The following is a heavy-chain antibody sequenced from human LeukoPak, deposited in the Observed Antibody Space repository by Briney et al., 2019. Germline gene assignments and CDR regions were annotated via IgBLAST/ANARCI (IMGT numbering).Heavy chain of an antibody. Sequence: GGSLRLSCAASGFIFSSYAMSWARQAPGKGREWVSVISGSGDNTYYADSVKGRFTISRDNSKNTLYLQMNSLRAEDTAVYYCAKDVSVIQGYFDHWGQGTLVTVSS. CDR2: ISGSGDNT. CDR1: GFIFSSYA. CDR3: AKDVSVIQGYFDH. J-gene: IGHJ4*02. V-gene: IGHV3-23*01. D-gene: IGHD2-21*01.